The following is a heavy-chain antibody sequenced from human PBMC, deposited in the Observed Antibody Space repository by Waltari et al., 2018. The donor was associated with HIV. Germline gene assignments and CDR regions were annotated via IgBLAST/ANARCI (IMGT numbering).Heavy chain of an antibody. Sequence: QITLKESGPSLVKPTQTLTLPCTLPGFSLHTDGVGVVWLRQTPGRYLEWLALLYWTDVVLYPPSLKLRLSVTRDPSKSQLVLTLANVDPVDSGTYFCAHTAVRYFDLFLPPRDYWGRGTLVTVS. V-gene: IGHV2-5*01. CDR2: LYWTDVV. J-gene: IGHJ4*02. D-gene: IGHD3-9*01. CDR1: GFSLHTDGVG. CDR3: AHTAVRYFDLFLPPRDY.